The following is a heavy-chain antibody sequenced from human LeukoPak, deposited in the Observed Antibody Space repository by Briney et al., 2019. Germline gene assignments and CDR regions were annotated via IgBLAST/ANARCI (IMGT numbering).Heavy chain of an antibody. D-gene: IGHD1-26*01. V-gene: IGHV3-74*01. J-gene: IGHJ4*02. Sequence: PGGSLRLSCAASGFTFSSYWMHWVRQAPGKGLVWVSRINSDGSSTSYADSVRGRFTISRDNSKDTVDLHMSSLRADDTAVYYCARSRGWELLSSFDSWGQGTLVTVSS. CDR1: GFTFSSYW. CDR2: INSDGSST. CDR3: ARSRGWELLSSFDS.